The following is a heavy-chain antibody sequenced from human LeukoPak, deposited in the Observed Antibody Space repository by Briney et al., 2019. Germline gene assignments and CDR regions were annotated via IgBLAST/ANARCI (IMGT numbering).Heavy chain of an antibody. J-gene: IGHJ4*02. CDR1: GFTFSSYA. CDR2: ISSSGTTI. CDR3: ARALPTDY. V-gene: IGHV3-48*03. Sequence: GGSLRLSCAASGFTFSSYALNWVRQAPGKGLEWVSYISSSGTTISCADSVKGRFTISRDNAENSLYLQMNSLRAEDTAVYYCARALPTDYWGQGTLVTVSS.